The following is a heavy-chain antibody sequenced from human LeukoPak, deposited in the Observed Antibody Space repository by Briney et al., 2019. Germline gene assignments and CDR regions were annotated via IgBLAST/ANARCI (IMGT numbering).Heavy chain of an antibody. CDR1: GFTLSSYE. D-gene: IGHD1-26*01. J-gene: IGHJ6*02. V-gene: IGHV3-21*01. CDR2: ISSRSSYI. Sequence: GGSLRLSCAASGFTLSSYEMYCVRQAPGKGLEWVSSISSRSSYIYYADSVKGRFTISRDNAKNSLYLQMNSLRAEDTAVYYCARGVGGGMDVWGQGTTVTVSS. CDR3: ARGVGGGMDV.